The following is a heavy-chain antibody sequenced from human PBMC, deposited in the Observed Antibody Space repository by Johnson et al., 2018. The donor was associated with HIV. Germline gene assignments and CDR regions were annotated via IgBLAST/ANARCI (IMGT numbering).Heavy chain of an antibody. CDR1: GFTFSSYG. CDR3: ARDGTPVIAVAGLDAF. CDR2: ISYDGSNK. J-gene: IGHJ3*01. V-gene: IGHV3-30*03. D-gene: IGHD6-19*01. Sequence: VQLVESGGGVVQPGRSLRLSCAASGFTFSSYGMHWVRQAPGKGLEWVAVISYDGSNKYYVDSVKGRFTISRDNAKNSLYLQMNSLRAEDTAVYYCARDGTPVIAVAGLDAF.